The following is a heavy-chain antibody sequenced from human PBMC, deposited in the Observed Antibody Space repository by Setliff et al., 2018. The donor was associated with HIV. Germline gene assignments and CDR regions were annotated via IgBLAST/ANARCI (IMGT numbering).Heavy chain of an antibody. D-gene: IGHD2-15*01. CDR3: AREVVVAGVHYYNMDV. CDR1: GYTFTTYA. V-gene: IGHV7-4-1*02. CDR2: INTNTGNP. J-gene: IGHJ6*03. Sequence: GASVKVSCKASGYTFTTYAMNWVRQAPGQGLEWMGWINTNTGNPTYAQGFTGRFVFSLDTSVSTAYLQISSLKAEDTAVYYCAREVVVAGVHYYNMDVWGKETTVTVSS.